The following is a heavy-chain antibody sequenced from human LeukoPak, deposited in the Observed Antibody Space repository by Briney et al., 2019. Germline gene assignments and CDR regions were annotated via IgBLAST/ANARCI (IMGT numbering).Heavy chain of an antibody. CDR1: GFTFSGYW. Sequence: GGSVRLSCAASGFTFSGYWMSWVRQAPGKGLEWVANIKEDGSEKYYVDSVKGRFTISRDNAENSLFLEMNSLRVEDAAIYYCARARYCSTTSYPKGFDDGGQGTLVTVSS. V-gene: IGHV3-7*04. J-gene: IGHJ4*03. CDR2: IKEDGSEK. D-gene: IGHD2-2*01. CDR3: ARARYCSTTSYPKGFDD.